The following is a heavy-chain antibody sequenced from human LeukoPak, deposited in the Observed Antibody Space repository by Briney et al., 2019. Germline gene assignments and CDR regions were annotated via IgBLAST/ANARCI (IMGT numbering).Heavy chain of an antibody. CDR1: GFTFSSYW. V-gene: IGHV3-7*05. J-gene: IGHJ4*02. D-gene: IGHD7-27*01. Sequence: PGGSLRLSCAASGFTFSSYWMSWVRQVPGKGLEWVANIKQDGSEKYYVDSVKGRFADSRDNAKNSLSLQMNSLRAEDTAVYYCARGANWAFDYWGQGTLVTVSS. CDR2: IKQDGSEK. CDR3: ARGANWAFDY.